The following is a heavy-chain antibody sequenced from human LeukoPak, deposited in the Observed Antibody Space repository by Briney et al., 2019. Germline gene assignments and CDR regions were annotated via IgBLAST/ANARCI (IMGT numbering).Heavy chain of an antibody. J-gene: IGHJ4*02. D-gene: IGHD3-10*01. Sequence: GGSLRLSCAASGFTFSSYAMSWVRQAPGKGLEWVSAISGSGGGTYYADSGKGRFTISRDNSKNTLYLQMNSLRAEDTAVYYCAKCVLLWFGESYGPNDYWGQGTLVTVSS. CDR3: AKCVLLWFGESYGPNDY. CDR1: GFTFSSYA. CDR2: ISGSGGGT. V-gene: IGHV3-23*01.